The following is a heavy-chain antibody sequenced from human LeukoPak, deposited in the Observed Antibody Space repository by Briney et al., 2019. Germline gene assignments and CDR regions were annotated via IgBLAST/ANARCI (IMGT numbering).Heavy chain of an antibody. J-gene: IGHJ5*02. CDR3: AKAQIVAARVSP. Sequence: GGSLRLSCAASGFTFSNYAMSWVRQAPGKGLEWVSAITGSGGNTYYADSVKGRFTISRDNSKNTLYLQMNSLRAEDTAVYYCAKAQIVAARVSPWGQGTLVTVSS. CDR1: GFTFSNYA. V-gene: IGHV3-23*01. CDR2: ITGSGGNT. D-gene: IGHD6-6*01.